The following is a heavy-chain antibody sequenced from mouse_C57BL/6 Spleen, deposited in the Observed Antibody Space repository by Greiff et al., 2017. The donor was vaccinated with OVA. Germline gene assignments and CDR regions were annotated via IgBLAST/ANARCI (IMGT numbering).Heavy chain of an antibody. Sequence: DVQLVESGGGLVKPGGSLKLSCAASGFTFSSYTMSWVRQTPEKRLEWVATISGGGGNTYYPDSVKGRFTISRDNAKTTLYLQMSSLRSEDTALYYCARAVYDYGAYWGQGTLVTVSA. J-gene: IGHJ3*01. CDR3: ARAVYDYGAY. CDR2: ISGGGGNT. D-gene: IGHD2-4*01. CDR1: GFTFSSYT. V-gene: IGHV5-9*01.